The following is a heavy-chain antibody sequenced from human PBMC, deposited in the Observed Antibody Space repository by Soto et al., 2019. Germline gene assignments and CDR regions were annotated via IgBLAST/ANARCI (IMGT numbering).Heavy chain of an antibody. CDR2: VTWNSNGK. J-gene: IGHJ4*02. Sequence: GGSLRLSCAASGFKFDDYAMHWVRRAPGRGLEWVSGVTWNSNGKAYADSVKGRFTISRDNAKKSLYLQMNSLRSEDTALYYCGKDIGYYYDSSGQINYRGQGTLVTVSS. D-gene: IGHD3-22*01. CDR3: GKDIGYYYDSSGQINY. V-gene: IGHV3-9*01. CDR1: GFKFDDYA.